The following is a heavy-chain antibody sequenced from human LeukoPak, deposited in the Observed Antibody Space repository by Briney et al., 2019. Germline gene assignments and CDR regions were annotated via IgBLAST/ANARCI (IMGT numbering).Heavy chain of an antibody. Sequence: SETLSLTCTVSGGSISISSYYWGWIRQPPGKGLEWIGSIYYSGSTYYNPSLKSRFTISVDMSKNQFSLKLSSVTAADTAVYYCERDPITMVRGVFDYWGQGTLVTVSS. J-gene: IGHJ4*02. D-gene: IGHD3-10*01. CDR3: ERDPITMVRGVFDY. CDR2: IYYSGST. V-gene: IGHV4-39*07. CDR1: GGSISISSYY.